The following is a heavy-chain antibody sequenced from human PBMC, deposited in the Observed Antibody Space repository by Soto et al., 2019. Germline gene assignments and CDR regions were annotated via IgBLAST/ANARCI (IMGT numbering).Heavy chain of an antibody. J-gene: IGHJ6*02. CDR1: GFTFSSYA. CDR2: ISYDGSNK. CDR3: ARGRITGFSYYYGMDV. Sequence: QVQLVESGGGVVQPGRSLRLSCAASGFTFSSYAMHWVRQAPGKGLEWVAVISYDGSNKYYADSVKGRFTISRDNYKKALYLPRNSLRAEDTAVYYCARGRITGFSYYYGMDVWGQGTTVTVSS. V-gene: IGHV3-30-3*01. D-gene: IGHD1-20*01.